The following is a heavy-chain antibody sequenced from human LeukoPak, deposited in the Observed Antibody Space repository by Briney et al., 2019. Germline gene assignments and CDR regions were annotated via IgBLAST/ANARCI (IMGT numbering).Heavy chain of an antibody. V-gene: IGHV4-30-4*08. D-gene: IGHD7-27*01. CDR1: GGSISSGDYY. CDR3: ARSDELGLLDP. CDR2: IYYSGST. J-gene: IGHJ5*02. Sequence: PSETLSLTCTVSGGSISSGDYYWSWIRQPPGKGLEWIGYIYYSGSTYYNPSLKSRVTISVDTSKNQFSLKLSSVTAADTAVYYCARSDELGLLDPWGQGTLLTVSS.